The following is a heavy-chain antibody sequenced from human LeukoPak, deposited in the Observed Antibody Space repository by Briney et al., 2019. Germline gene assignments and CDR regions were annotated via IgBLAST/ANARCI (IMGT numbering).Heavy chain of an antibody. Sequence: ASVKVSCKASGYTFTGYYMHWVRQAPGQGLEWMGWINPNRGGTNYAQKFQGRVTMTRDTSISTAYMELSRLRSDDTAVYYCAKGGGQLLGYLGYWGQGTLVTVSS. D-gene: IGHD2-2*01. CDR3: AKGGGQLLGYLGY. J-gene: IGHJ4*02. V-gene: IGHV1-2*02. CDR1: GYTFTGYY. CDR2: INPNRGGT.